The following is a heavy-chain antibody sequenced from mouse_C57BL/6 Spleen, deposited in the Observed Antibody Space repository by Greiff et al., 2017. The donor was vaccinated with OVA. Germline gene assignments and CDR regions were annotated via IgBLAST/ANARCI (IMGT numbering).Heavy chain of an antibody. D-gene: IGHD2-12*01. Sequence: DVKLVESGGGLVKPGGSLKLSCAASGFTFSSYAMSWVRQTPEKRLEWVATISDGGSYTYYPDNVKGRFTISRDNAKNNLYLQMSHLKSEDTAMYYCARAYSDAMDYWGQGTSVTVSS. CDR2: ISDGGSYT. J-gene: IGHJ4*01. V-gene: IGHV5-4*03. CDR3: ARAYSDAMDY. CDR1: GFTFSSYA.